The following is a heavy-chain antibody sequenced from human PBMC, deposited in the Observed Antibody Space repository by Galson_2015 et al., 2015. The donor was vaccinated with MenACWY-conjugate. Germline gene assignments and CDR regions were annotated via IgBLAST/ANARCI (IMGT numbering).Heavy chain of an antibody. CDR3: AREFSY. D-gene: IGHD2/OR15-2a*01. V-gene: IGHV4-61*08. CDR1: GGSASSSGYH. J-gene: IGHJ4*02. Sequence: ETLSLTCTVSGGSASSSGYHWTWIRQPPGKGLEWIGLIYDSGTTKYNPSLKGRVTISLDTSKNQVSLKPSSVTAADTAVYYCAREFSYWGQGTLVTVSS. CDR2: IYDSGTT.